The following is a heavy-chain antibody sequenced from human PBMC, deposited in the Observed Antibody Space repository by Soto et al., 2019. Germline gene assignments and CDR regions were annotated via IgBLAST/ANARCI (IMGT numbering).Heavy chain of an antibody. CDR1: GFTFSGSA. D-gene: IGHD4-17*01. CDR3: TRRGPSSKYLRALMTTVTTEDY. CDR2: IRSKANSYAT. V-gene: IGHV3-73*01. Sequence: EVQLVESGGGLVQPGGSLKLSCAASGFTFSGSAMHWVRQASGKGLEWVGRIRSKANSYATAYAASVKGRFTISRDDSKNTAYLQMNSLKTEDTAVYYCTRRGPSSKYLRALMTTVTTEDYWGQGTLVTVSS. J-gene: IGHJ4*02.